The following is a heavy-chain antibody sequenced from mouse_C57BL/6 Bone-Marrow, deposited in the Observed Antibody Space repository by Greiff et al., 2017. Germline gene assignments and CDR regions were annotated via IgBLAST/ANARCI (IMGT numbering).Heavy chain of an antibody. CDR2: IYPGGGDT. CDR1: GYAFSSYW. CDR3: AYYSPYCYFDF. Sequence: QVQLQQSGAELVKPGASVKISCKASGYAFSSYWMNWVKQRPGKGLEWIGQIYPGGGDTNYNGKFKGKATLTADKSSSTAYMQLISLTCEGSAVYFWAYYSPYCYFDFWGTGTTVTVSS. V-gene: IGHV1-80*01. J-gene: IGHJ1*03. D-gene: IGHD2-12*01.